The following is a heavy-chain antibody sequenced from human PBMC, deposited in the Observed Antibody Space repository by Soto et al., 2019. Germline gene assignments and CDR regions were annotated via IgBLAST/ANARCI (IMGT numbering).Heavy chain of an antibody. CDR1: GGSISSSNW. Sequence: QVQLQESGPGLVKPSGTLSLTCAVSGGSISSSNWWSWVRQPPGKGLEWIGEIFHSGSTNYNPSLRSRVTISLDKSKNHFFLKVTSVAAADTAVYYCARDRAPGYWGQGTLVTVSS. J-gene: IGHJ4*02. V-gene: IGHV4-4*02. CDR2: IFHSGST. CDR3: ARDRAPGY. D-gene: IGHD7-27*01.